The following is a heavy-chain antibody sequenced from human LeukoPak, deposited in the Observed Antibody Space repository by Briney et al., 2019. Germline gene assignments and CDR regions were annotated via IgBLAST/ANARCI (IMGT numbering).Heavy chain of an antibody. J-gene: IGHJ4*02. CDR2: ISWNSGSI. CDR3: AKAFSSYYDSSGPLEY. D-gene: IGHD3-22*01. V-gene: IGHV3-9*01. CDR1: GFTFDDYA. Sequence: GRSLRLSCAASGFTFDDYAMHWVRQAPGKGLEWGSGISWNSGSIGYADSVKGRFTISRDNAKNSLYLQMNSLRAEDTALYYCAKAFSSYYDSSGPLEYWGQGTLVTVSS.